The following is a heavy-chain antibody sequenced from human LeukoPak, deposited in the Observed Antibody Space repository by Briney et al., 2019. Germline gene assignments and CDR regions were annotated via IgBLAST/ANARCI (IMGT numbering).Heavy chain of an antibody. CDR3: AKDGWGDRALFDS. V-gene: IGHV3-30*02. J-gene: IGHJ4*02. CDR1: GFTFSSYG. D-gene: IGHD6-19*01. CDR2: IRYDGSNK. Sequence: GGSLRLSCAASGFTFSSYGMHWVRQAPGKGLEWVAFIRYDGSNKYYADSVKGRFTISRDNSKDTLYLQMNSLRAGDTAVYYCAKDGWGDRALFDSWGQGTLVSVSS.